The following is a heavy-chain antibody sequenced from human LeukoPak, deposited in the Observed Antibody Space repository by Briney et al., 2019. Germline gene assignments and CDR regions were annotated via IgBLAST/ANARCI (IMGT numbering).Heavy chain of an antibody. V-gene: IGHV4-59*08. CDR1: GGSISSYY. CDR2: IYYSAST. J-gene: IGHJ6*03. Sequence: ASETLSLTCTVSGGSISSYYWSWIRQPPGKGLEWIGYIYYSASTNYNPSLKSRVTISVDTSKNQFSLKLSSVTAADTAVYYCARGNYYYYMDVWGKGTTVTVSS. CDR3: ARGNYYYYMDV.